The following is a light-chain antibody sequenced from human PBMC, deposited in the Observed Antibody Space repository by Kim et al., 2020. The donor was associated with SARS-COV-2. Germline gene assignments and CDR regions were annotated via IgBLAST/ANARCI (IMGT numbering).Light chain of an antibody. CDR1: ESVSSS. CDR3: QQYNDWAPST. V-gene: IGKV3-15*01. CDR2: GAS. Sequence: SPGERAALSCRGSESVSSSLGWYQQKPGQAPRLLSYGASTRATGITARFSGSGAGTEVTVTTLSIKSEDCAVYYCQQYNDWAPSTFGQGTKVEIK. J-gene: IGKJ1*01.